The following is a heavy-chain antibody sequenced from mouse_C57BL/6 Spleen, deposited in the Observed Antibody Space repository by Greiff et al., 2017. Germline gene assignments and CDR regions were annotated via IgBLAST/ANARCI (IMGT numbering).Heavy chain of an antibody. CDR1: GFTFTDYY. CDR3: ARYDGSLDY. D-gene: IGHD1-1*01. CDR2: IRNKANGYTT. Sequence: EVQVVESGGGLVQPGGSLSLSCAASGFTFTDYYMSWVRQPPGKALEWLGFIRNKANGYTTEYSASVKGRFTISRDNSQSILYLQMNALRAEDSATYYCARYDGSLDYWGQGTTLTVSS. J-gene: IGHJ2*01. V-gene: IGHV7-3*01.